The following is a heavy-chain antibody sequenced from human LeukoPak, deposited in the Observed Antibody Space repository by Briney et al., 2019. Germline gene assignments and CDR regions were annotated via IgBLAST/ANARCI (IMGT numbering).Heavy chain of an antibody. V-gene: IGHV1-2*02. CDR2: INPNRGGT. J-gene: IGHJ3*02. CDR3: ARSFIDYGAMPWALDI. D-gene: IGHD4-17*01. Sequence: GASVKVSCKASGYTFTSYGISWVRQAPGQGLEWMGWINPNRGGTNHAQKFQGRVTMTRDTSISTAYMELSRLTSDDTAAYFCARSFIDYGAMPWALDIWGQGTMVTVSS. CDR1: GYTFTSYG.